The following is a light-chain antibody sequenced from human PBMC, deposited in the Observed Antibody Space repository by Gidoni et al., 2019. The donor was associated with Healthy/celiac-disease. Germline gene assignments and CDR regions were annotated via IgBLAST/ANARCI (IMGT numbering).Light chain of an antibody. CDR3: QQYNSPMYT. V-gene: IGKV1-5*01. CDR2: DAS. CDR1: QSISSW. Sequence: DSQMTQSPSTLSASVGDRVTITCRASQSISSWLAWYQQKPGKAPKLLIYDASSLESGVPSRFSGSGSGTEFTLTISSLQPDDFATYYCQQYNSPMYTFGQXTQLEIK. J-gene: IGKJ2*01.